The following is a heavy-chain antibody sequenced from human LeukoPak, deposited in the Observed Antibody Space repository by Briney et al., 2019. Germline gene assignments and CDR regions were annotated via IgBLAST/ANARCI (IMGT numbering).Heavy chain of an antibody. CDR2: ISGDGGSA. V-gene: IGHV3-23*01. J-gene: IGHJ4*02. CDR1: GFTFSTYS. Sequence: GGALRLSCAASGFTFSTYSMSWVRQAPGQGREWVSSISGDGGSAYYAESVKGGFTISRDNSKNTLYVQMHSLRPEDTAVYHCAKRPDCSTTNCLRFEYWGQGTLVTVSS. D-gene: IGHD2-2*01. CDR3: AKRPDCSTTNCLRFEY.